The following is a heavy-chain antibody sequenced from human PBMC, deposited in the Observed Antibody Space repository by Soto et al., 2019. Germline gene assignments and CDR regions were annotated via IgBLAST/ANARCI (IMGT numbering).Heavy chain of an antibody. Sequence: QVQLVQSGAEVKKPGSSVKVSCKASGGTFSRYSITWVRQAPGHGLEWIGRIIPIFGIASYAQKFQGRVTITADESTSTAYMELSSLRSDDTAVYYCAREDRDRETGLVPAAIDGMDVWGQVTTVTVSS. CDR2: IIPIFGIA. D-gene: IGHD2-2*01. V-gene: IGHV1-69*08. J-gene: IGHJ6*02. CDR1: GGTFSRYS. CDR3: AREDRDRETGLVPAAIDGMDV.